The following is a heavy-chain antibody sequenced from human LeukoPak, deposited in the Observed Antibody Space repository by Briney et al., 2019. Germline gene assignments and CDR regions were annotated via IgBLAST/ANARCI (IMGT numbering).Heavy chain of an antibody. CDR3: ARRTKYSRYDY. Sequence: SQTLSVTCTVSGGSIRSGGYYWSWIRQHPGKGLEWIGYIYYSGSTYYNPSLKSRVTISVDTSENQFSLKLSTVTAADTAVYYCARRTKYSRYDYWGQGTLVTVSS. CDR2: IYYSGST. D-gene: IGHD6-6*01. CDR1: GGSIRSGGYY. J-gene: IGHJ4*02. V-gene: IGHV4-31*03.